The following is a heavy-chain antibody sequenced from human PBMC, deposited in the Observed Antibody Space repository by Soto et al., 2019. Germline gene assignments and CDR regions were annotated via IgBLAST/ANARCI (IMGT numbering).Heavy chain of an antibody. J-gene: IGHJ6*02. CDR3: ACTVSNYYYYGMDV. CDR1: GGTFSSYA. Sequence: QVQLVQSGAEVKKPGSSVKVSCKASGGTFSSYAISWVRQAPGQGLEWMGGIIPIFGTADYAQKFQGRVRISADESTSTAYMELSSLRSEDTAVYYCACTVSNYYYYGMDVWGQGTTVTVSS. CDR2: IIPIFGTA. D-gene: IGHD2-8*01. V-gene: IGHV1-69*12.